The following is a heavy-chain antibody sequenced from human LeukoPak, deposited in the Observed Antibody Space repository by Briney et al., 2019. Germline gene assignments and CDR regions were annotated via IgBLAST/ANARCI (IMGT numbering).Heavy chain of an antibody. V-gene: IGHV3-48*02. J-gene: IGHJ4*02. CDR1: GFTVSSKY. CDR3: ARRAYGDDSFDY. CDR2: ITSGSSPI. D-gene: IGHD4-17*01. Sequence: HPGGSLRLSCAASGFTVSSKYMSWVRQAPGKGLEWVSYITSGSSPIYYADSVKGRFTISRDNAKNSLYLQMNSLRDEDTAVYYCARRAYGDDSFDYWGQGTLVTVSS.